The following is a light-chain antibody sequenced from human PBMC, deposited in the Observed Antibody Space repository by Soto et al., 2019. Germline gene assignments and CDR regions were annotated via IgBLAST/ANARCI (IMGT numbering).Light chain of an antibody. J-gene: IGKJ1*01. CDR3: QQYNSYS. CDR2: GAS. V-gene: IGKV3-15*01. Sequence: EIVMTQSPATLSVSPWERATLSCRASQSVSSNLAWYQQKPGQAPRLLIYGASTRATGIPARFSGSGSGTEFTLTISSLQPDDFATYYCQQYNSYSFGQGTKVDIK. CDR1: QSVSSN.